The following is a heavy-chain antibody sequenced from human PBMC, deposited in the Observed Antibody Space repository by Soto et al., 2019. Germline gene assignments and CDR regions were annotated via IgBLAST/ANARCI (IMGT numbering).Heavy chain of an antibody. CDR1: GFTFSRYW. CDR3: ARVQVDAIPPYFDY. Sequence: PGGSLRLSCAASGFTFSRYWLYWVRQAPGQGLVWVSRINTDGSGTSYPDSVEGRFTVSRDNARNTLYLQMNSLRPDDTAVYYCARVQVDAIPPYFDYWGQGTLVTVSS. CDR2: INTDGSGT. V-gene: IGHV3-74*01. J-gene: IGHJ4*02.